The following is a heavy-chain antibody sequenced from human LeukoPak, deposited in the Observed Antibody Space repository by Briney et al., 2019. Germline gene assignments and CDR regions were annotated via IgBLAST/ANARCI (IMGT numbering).Heavy chain of an antibody. V-gene: IGHV4-59*08. CDR2: FHYSGST. Sequence: ASETLSLTCAVSGGSISSYYWSWIRQPPGKGLEWIGYFHYSGSTYYNPSLKSRVTISVDTSKNQFSLKLSSVTAADTAVYYCARGRFGVVPYYYYYYGTDVWGQGTTVTVSS. CDR3: ARGRFGVVPYYYYYYGTDV. J-gene: IGHJ6*02. CDR1: GGSISSYY. D-gene: IGHD3-3*01.